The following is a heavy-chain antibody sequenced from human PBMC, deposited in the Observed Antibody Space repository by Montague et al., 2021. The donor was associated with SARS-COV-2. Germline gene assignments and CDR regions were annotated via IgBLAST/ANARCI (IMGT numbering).Heavy chain of an antibody. CDR1: GFSLSTSVMS. V-gene: IGHV2-70*17. J-gene: IGHJ4*02. Sequence: PALVKPTQTLTLTCTFSGFSLSTSVMSVSWIRQSPGKALEWLARIDWDDYEFYSTSLKTGLTTSKDTSKNQVVLTMTNMDPVDTATYYCARCGDGYKSGLYFDYWGQGTLVTVSS. CDR2: IDWDDYE. D-gene: IGHD5-24*01. CDR3: ARCGDGYKSGLYFDY.